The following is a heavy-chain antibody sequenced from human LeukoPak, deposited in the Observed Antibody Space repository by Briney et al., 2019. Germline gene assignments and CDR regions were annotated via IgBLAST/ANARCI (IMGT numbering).Heavy chain of an antibody. CDR1: GFTFSDYY. J-gene: IGHJ4*02. CDR3: AKVDGSGSYRYY. CDR2: ISSSGSTI. V-gene: IGHV3-11*01. D-gene: IGHD3-10*01. Sequence: GGSLRLSCAASGFTFSDYYMSWIRQAPGKGLEWVSYISSSGSTIYYADSVKGRFTISRDNSKNTLYLQMNSLRAEDTAVYYCAKVDGSGSYRYYWGQGTLVTVSS.